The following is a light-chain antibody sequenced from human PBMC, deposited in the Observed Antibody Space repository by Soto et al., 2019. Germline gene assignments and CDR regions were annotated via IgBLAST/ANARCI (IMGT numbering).Light chain of an antibody. V-gene: IGKV2D-29*02. CDR3: MQSTQLPPT. Sequence: DVVMTQTPLSLSVAPGQPASISCKSSQSLLHITGETFLFGYLQKPGQSPQLLIYEVSTRVSGVPDRFSGSGSGTDFTLEISRVETDDDGIYYCMQSTQLPPTFGQGTRLGIE. J-gene: IGKJ5*01. CDR2: EVS. CDR1: QSLLHITGETF.